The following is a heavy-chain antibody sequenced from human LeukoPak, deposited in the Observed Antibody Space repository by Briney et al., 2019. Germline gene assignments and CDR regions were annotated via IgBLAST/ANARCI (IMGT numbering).Heavy chain of an antibody. V-gene: IGHV4-59*01. J-gene: IGHJ5*02. CDR1: DGAIAGYS. D-gene: IGHD3-10*01. CDR2: IYYSGDT. Sequence: SETLSLTCTVSDGAIAGYSWSWIRQPPGKGLEWIGYIYYSGDTNYNPSLQSRVTVSVDTSKNQFSLKLTSVTAADTAVYYCARGPYGSGISNWFDPWGQGTLVIVSS. CDR3: ARGPYGSGISNWFDP.